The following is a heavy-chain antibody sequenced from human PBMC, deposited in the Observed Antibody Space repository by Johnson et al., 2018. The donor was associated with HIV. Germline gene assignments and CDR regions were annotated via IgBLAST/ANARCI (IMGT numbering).Heavy chain of an antibody. D-gene: IGHD2-8*02. CDR3: AKDRYIKGSSTGFDI. J-gene: IGHJ3*02. Sequence: VQPGRSLRLSCAASGFTFSSYGMHWVRQAPGKGLEWAAVISYEGSNKYYVDPVKGRFTTSRDNSKNTLYLQMNILRSEETAVYYCAKDRYIKGSSTGFDIWGQGTMVTVSS. CDR1: GFTFSSYG. CDR2: ISYEGSNK. V-gene: IGHV3-30*18.